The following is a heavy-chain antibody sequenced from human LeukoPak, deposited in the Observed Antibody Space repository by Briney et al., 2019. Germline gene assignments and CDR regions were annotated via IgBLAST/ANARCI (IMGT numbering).Heavy chain of an antibody. J-gene: IGHJ4*02. D-gene: IGHD6-6*01. CDR2: IYSGGST. V-gene: IGHV3-53*01. Sequence: TGGSLRLSCAASGFTVSSNYMSWVRQAPGKGLEWVSVIYSGGSTYYADSVKGRFTISRDNSKNTLYLQMNSLRAEDTAVYYCARGEGSSSSEGDYWGQGTLVTVSS. CDR3: ARGEGSSSSEGDY. CDR1: GFTVSSNY.